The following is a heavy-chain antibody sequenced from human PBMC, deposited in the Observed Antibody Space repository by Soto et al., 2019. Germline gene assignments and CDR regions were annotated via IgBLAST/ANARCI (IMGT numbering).Heavy chain of an antibody. D-gene: IGHD3-9*01. Sequence: PSETLSLTCSVSGGSIRSYYWSWIRQPAGKGLEWIGRIHSSGSINYNPSLKSRVTLSVDTSKNQFSLNLTLVTAADTAVYYCARGSRYFDWLPDYWGQGILVTAPQ. CDR2: IHSSGSI. J-gene: IGHJ4*02. V-gene: IGHV4-4*07. CDR3: ARGSRYFDWLPDY. CDR1: GGSIRSYY.